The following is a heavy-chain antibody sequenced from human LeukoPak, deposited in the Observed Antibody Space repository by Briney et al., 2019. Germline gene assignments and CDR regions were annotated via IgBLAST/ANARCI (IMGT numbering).Heavy chain of an antibody. CDR2: IYSGGST. D-gene: IGHD1-26*01. CDR1: GFTVSGNY. Sequence: GGSLRLSCAASGFTVSGNYMSWVRLAPGKGLEWVSVIYSGGSTYYADSVKGRFNISRDNSKNTVDLQMNSLRAEDTAMYYCAREGGSYYEFDYWGQGAVVTVSS. CDR3: AREGGSYYEFDY. V-gene: IGHV3-66*01. J-gene: IGHJ4*02.